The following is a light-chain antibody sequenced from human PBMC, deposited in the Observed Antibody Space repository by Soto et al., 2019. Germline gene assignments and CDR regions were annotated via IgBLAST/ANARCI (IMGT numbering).Light chain of an antibody. J-gene: IGKJ1*01. CDR3: QQYNVYWT. CDR1: QSISIW. CDR2: KAS. V-gene: IGKV1-5*03. Sequence: DIQMTQSPSTLSASVGDRVTITCRASQSISIWLAWYQQKPGKAPKLLIYKASTLESGVPSRFSGSGSGTECTLTIISLQPDDCATYYCQQYNVYWTFGQGTNVEMK.